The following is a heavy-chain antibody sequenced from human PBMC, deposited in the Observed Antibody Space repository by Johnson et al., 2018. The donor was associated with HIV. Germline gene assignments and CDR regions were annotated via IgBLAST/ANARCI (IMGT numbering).Heavy chain of an antibody. CDR1: GFTFSNAW. J-gene: IGHJ3*02. Sequence: VQLVESGVGLVKPGGSLRLSCAASGFTFSNAWMSWVRQAPGKGREWVGRIKSKTDGGTTDYGAPVKGGVTISRDDSKNTLYLQMKSLKTEDTAMYYCTTDWPLRDLDWLFHDAFDIWGQGTMVTVAS. CDR3: TTDWPLRDLDWLFHDAFDI. CDR2: IKSKTDGGTT. V-gene: IGHV3-15*01. D-gene: IGHD3-9*01.